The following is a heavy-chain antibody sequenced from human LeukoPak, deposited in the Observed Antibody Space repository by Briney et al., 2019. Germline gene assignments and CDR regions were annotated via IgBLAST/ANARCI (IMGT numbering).Heavy chain of an antibody. J-gene: IGHJ4*02. V-gene: IGHV3-30*18. CDR3: AKDLDAVVAATGY. CDR1: GFTFSSYG. Sequence: GRSLRLSCAASGFTFSSYGMHWVRQAPGKGLEWVAVISYDGSNKYYADSVKGRFTISRDNSKNTLYLRMNSLRAEDTAVYYCAKDLDAVVAATGYWGQGTLVTVSS. CDR2: ISYDGSNK. D-gene: IGHD2-15*01.